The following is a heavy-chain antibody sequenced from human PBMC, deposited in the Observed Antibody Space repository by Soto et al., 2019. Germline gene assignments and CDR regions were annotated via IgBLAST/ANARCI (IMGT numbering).Heavy chain of an antibody. D-gene: IGHD6-13*01. CDR2: INSDGSST. Sequence: EVQLVESGGGLVQPGGSLRLSCAASGFTFSSYWMHWVRQAPGKGLVWVSRINSDGSSTSYADSVKGRFTISRDNAKNTRYLQMNSLRAEDTAVYYCARDGTIAAAGTYYYYMDVWGKGTTVTVSS. J-gene: IGHJ6*03. CDR1: GFTFSSYW. CDR3: ARDGTIAAAGTYYYYMDV. V-gene: IGHV3-74*01.